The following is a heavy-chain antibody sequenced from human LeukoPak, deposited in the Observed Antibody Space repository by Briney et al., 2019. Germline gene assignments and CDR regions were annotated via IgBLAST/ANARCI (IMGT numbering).Heavy chain of an antibody. V-gene: IGHV4-34*01. Sequence: PSETLSLTCAVYGGSFSGFYWNWIRQPPGKGLEWIGEINPSEGTNYNPSLESRVTISVDTSKNQFSLNLNSVTAADTAVYYCARRFHYSSPCNYWGRGTPVTVSS. CDR1: GGSFSGFY. D-gene: IGHD6-13*01. CDR3: ARRFHYSSPCNY. CDR2: INPSEGT. J-gene: IGHJ4*02.